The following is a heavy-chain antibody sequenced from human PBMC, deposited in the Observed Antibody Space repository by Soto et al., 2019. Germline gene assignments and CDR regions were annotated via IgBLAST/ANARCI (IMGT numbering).Heavy chain of an antibody. CDR1: GYTFTSYG. D-gene: IGHD4-17*01. Sequence: ASVRVSCKXSGYTFTSYGISWVRQAPGQGLEWMGWISAYNGNTNYAQKLQGRVTMTTDTSTSTAYMELRSLRSDDTAVYYCALYGAKKTDAFDIWGQGTMVTVSS. CDR2: ISAYNGNT. V-gene: IGHV1-18*01. J-gene: IGHJ3*02. CDR3: ALYGAKKTDAFDI.